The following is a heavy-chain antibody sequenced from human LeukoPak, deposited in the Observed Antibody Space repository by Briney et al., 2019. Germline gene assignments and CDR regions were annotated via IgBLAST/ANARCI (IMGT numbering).Heavy chain of an antibody. CDR3: AKDGNWNNVPGDYYYMDV. V-gene: IGHV1-46*01. D-gene: IGHD1/OR15-1a*01. CDR2: INPESGHR. J-gene: IGHJ6*03. Sequence: ASVKVPCQASGYTFTSHFMHWVRQAPGQGLEWMGIINPESGHRAYAQKFQGRITMTGDTSTSTVYMELSSLKSKDTAMYYCAKDGNWNNVPGDYYYMDVWGKGTTVAVSS. CDR1: GYTFTSHF.